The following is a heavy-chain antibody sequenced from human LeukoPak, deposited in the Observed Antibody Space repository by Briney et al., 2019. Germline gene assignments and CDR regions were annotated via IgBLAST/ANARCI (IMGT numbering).Heavy chain of an antibody. CDR3: ARAYGPGIQGGGDY. D-gene: IGHD6-13*01. Sequence: ASVKVSCKTSGYSFTSYYIEWVRQAPGQGLEWVGIINPRDRSVSYLQRFQGRVTMTGDTSSSTVYMELSRLTSEDTAVYYCARAYGPGIQGGGDYWGQGTLVTVSS. CDR1: GYSFTSYY. J-gene: IGHJ4*02. CDR2: INPRDRSV. V-gene: IGHV1-46*01.